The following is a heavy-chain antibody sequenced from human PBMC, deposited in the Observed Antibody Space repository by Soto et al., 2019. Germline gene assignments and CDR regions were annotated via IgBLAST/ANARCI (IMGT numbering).Heavy chain of an antibody. CDR1: GFTFNKCG. CDR3: AKHVSETSGTGIADY. J-gene: IGHJ4*02. CDR2: ISGSGKTT. Sequence: DVQLLESGGGLVQPGGSLRLSCAASGFTFNKCGISWVRQAPGKGLQWVATISGSGKTTEYADSVKGRLTISRDNSRNTVHLQMNSLRVEDTAIYYCAKHVSETSGTGIADYWGQGTLVTVSS. V-gene: IGHV3-23*01. D-gene: IGHD5-12*01.